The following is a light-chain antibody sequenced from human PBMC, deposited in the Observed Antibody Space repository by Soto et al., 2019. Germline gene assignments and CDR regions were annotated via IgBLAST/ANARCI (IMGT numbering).Light chain of an antibody. V-gene: IGKV3-20*01. Sequence: LSLSPGERATLSCRATQSVNNDYLAWYQQRPGLPPRLLIFGASGRATGIPDRFSGSGSGTDFTLTISRLEPEDFAIYYCQQYGTSPLTFGGGTKVDIK. CDR2: GAS. CDR3: QQYGTSPLT. CDR1: QSVNNDY. J-gene: IGKJ4*01.